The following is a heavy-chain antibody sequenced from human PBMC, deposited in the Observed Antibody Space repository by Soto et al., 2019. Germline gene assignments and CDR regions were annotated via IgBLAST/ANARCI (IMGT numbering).Heavy chain of an antibody. J-gene: IGHJ6*02. V-gene: IGHV3-33*01. CDR3: ARDGDSSGWYYYYGMDV. CDR2: IWDDGSNK. CDR1: GFTFSSYG. D-gene: IGHD6-19*01. Sequence: QVQLVESGGGVVQPGRSLRLSCAASGFTFSSYGMHWVRQAPGKGLEWVAVIWDDGSNKYYADSVKGRFTISRDNSKNKLYLQMNSLRAEDTAVYYCARDGDSSGWYYYYGMDVWGQGTTVTVSS.